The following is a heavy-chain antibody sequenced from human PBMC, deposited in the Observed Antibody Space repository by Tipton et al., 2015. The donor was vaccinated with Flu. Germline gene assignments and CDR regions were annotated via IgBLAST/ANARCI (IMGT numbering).Heavy chain of an antibody. CDR2: ISSDGSSS. CDR3: ARGIFP. D-gene: IGHD2-15*01. J-gene: IGHJ5*02. V-gene: IGHV3-74*01. CDR1: GFTFSSYW. Sequence: GSLRLSCAASGFTFSSYWMHWVRQPPGKGLVWVSRISSDGSSSNYADSAKGRFTISRDNARNTLYLQMNSLRAEDTAVYYCARGIFPWGQGTQVTVSS.